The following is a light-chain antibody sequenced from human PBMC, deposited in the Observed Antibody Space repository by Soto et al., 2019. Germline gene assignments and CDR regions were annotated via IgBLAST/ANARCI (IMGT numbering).Light chain of an antibody. Sequence: DIQMTQSPSSLSASVGDRVTIFCRASQTIDNYLNWYQQKPGKAPKLVIFAASNLQSGVPSRFSGGGSGTDFTLTISSLQPEDFATYYCQQTYSQQNYGSPALTFGGGTKVEI. V-gene: IGKV1-39*01. J-gene: IGKJ4*01. CDR2: AAS. CDR1: QTIDNY. CDR3: QQTYSQQNYGSPALT.